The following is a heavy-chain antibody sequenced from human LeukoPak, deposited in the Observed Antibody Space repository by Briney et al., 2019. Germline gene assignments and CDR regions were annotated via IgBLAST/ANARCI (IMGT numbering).Heavy chain of an antibody. CDR2: INHSGST. Sequence: PSETLSLTCAVYGGSFSGYYWSWIRQPPGKGLEWIGEINHSGSTNYNPSLKSRVTISVDTSKNQFSLKLSSVTAADTAVYYCARHHFFGYFDYWGQGTLVTVSS. V-gene: IGHV4-34*01. CDR3: ARHHFFGYFDY. D-gene: IGHD3-3*01. CDR1: GGSFSGYY. J-gene: IGHJ4*02.